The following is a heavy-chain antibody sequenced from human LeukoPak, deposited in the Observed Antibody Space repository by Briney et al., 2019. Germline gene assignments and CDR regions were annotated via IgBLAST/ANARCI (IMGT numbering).Heavy chain of an antibody. CDR1: GGSISSHY. CDR3: ARGNLDRRIVVVPAAMRPFDY. D-gene: IGHD2-2*01. CDR2: IYYSGST. Sequence: SETLSLTCTVSGGSISSHYWSWIRQPPGKGLEWIGYIYYSGSTNYNPSLKSRVTISVDTSKNQFSLKLSSVTAADTAVYYCARGNLDRRIVVVPAAMRPFDYWGQGTLVTVSS. J-gene: IGHJ4*02. V-gene: IGHV4-59*11.